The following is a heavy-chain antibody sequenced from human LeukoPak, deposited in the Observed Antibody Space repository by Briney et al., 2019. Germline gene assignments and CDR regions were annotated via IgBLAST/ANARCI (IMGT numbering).Heavy chain of an antibody. Sequence: LRLSCAASGFTFRSYWMSWVRQAPGKGLEWIGYIYYSGSTYYNPSLKSRVTISVDTPKNQFSLKLSSVTAADTAVYYCARAPSGPYCGGDCYSDWGQGTLVTVSS. J-gene: IGHJ4*02. D-gene: IGHD2-21*02. CDR2: IYYSGST. V-gene: IGHV4-30-4*01. CDR3: ARAPSGPYCGGDCYSD. CDR1: GFTFRSYW.